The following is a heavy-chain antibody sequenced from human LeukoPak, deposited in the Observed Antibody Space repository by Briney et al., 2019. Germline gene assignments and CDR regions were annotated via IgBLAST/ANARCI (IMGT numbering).Heavy chain of an antibody. V-gene: IGHV1-18*01. D-gene: IGHD3-10*01. CDR2: ISAYNGYT. CDR1: GYTFTTYG. J-gene: IGHJ4*02. Sequence: ASVKVSCKASGYTFTTYGISWVRQAPGQGLEWMGWISAYNGYTNYAQKVQGRVTMTTDTSTSTAYMELRSLRSDDTAVYYCARDQTYYYGSGKYYGNRYFDYWGQGTLVTVSS. CDR3: ARDQTYYYGSGKYYGNRYFDY.